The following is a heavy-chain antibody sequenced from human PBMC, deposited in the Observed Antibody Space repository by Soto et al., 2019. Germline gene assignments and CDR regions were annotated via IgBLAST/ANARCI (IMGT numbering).Heavy chain of an antibody. Sequence: EVHLVEAGGGLVKPGESLTLSCAASGFTFGSFTLNWVRQAPGKGLEWVSSISSSSAYIYYAESVKGRFTISRDNVRSTLYLQMNSLGLDDKAVYFCARDGITFGGDWGQVTLVAVSS. J-gene: IGHJ4*02. CDR1: GFTFGSFT. D-gene: IGHD3-16*01. CDR2: ISSSSAYI. CDR3: ARDGITFGGD. V-gene: IGHV3-21*06.